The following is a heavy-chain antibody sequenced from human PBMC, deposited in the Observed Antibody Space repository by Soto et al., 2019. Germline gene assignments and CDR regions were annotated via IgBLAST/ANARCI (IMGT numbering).Heavy chain of an antibody. CDR1: GFTFSSYS. D-gene: IGHD3-16*01. Sequence: GESLKISCAASGFTFSSYSMNWVRQAPGKGLEWVSSISSSSSYIYYADSVKGRFTISRDNAKNSLYLQMNSLRAEDTAVYYCARDVAVGGDAFDIWGQGTMVTVSS. J-gene: IGHJ3*02. CDR2: ISSSSSYI. V-gene: IGHV3-21*01. CDR3: ARDVAVGGDAFDI.